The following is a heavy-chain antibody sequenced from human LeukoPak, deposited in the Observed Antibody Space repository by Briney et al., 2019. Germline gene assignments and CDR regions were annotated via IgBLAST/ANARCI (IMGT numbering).Heavy chain of an antibody. CDR2: FDPEDGET. D-gene: IGHD6-19*01. CDR3: ATGVAVAGTPWVY. CDR1: GYTLTELS. Sequence: APVKVSCKVSGYTLTELSMHWVRQAPGKGLEWMGGFDPEDGETTYAQKFQGRVTMTEDTSTDTAYMELSSLRSEDTAVYYCATGVAVAGTPWVYWGQGTLVTVSS. J-gene: IGHJ4*02. V-gene: IGHV1-24*01.